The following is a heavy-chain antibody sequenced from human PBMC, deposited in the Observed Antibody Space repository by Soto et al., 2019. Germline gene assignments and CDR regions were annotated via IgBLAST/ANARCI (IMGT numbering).Heavy chain of an antibody. CDR3: ARDTKIPANAIHDGR. CDR2: INPNSGGP. J-gene: IGHJ4*02. CDR1: GYTFTDYF. V-gene: IGHV1-2*02. Sequence: VEMVQSGAEVKKPGASVRVSCKASGYTFTDYFIHWVRQAPGQGLEWMGWINPNSGGPNYAQKFQGRVTMTRYTSITTVYLDLSRLRSDDTATYYCARDTKIPANAIHDGRWGQGTLVTVSS. D-gene: IGHD2-2*01.